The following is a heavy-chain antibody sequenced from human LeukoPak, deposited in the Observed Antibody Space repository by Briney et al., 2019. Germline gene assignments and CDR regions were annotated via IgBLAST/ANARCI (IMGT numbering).Heavy chain of an antibody. D-gene: IGHD3-22*01. CDR1: GGTFSSYA. J-gene: IGHJ4*02. CDR3: ARGDSSGYYFPFDY. CDR2: IIPIFGTA. V-gene: IGHV1-69*13. Sequence: SVKVSCKASGGTFSSYAISWVRQAPGQGLEWMGGIIPIFGTANYAQKFQGRVTITADESTSTAYMELSSLRSEDTAVYYCARGDSSGYYFPFDYWGQGTLVTVSS.